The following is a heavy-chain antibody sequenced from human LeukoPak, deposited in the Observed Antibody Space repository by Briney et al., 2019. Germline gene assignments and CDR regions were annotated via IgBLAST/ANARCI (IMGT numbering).Heavy chain of an antibody. J-gene: IGHJ5*02. V-gene: IGHV4-34*01. D-gene: IGHD3-3*01. Sequence: SETLSLTCAVYGGSFSGYYWSWIRQPPGKGLEWIGAINHSGSTNYNPSLKSRVTISLDTSKNPFSLKLSSVTAADTAVYYCARERGRPIFGVVKHWFDPWGQGNLVTVSS. CDR3: ARERGRPIFGVVKHWFDP. CDR1: GGSFSGYY. CDR2: INHSGST.